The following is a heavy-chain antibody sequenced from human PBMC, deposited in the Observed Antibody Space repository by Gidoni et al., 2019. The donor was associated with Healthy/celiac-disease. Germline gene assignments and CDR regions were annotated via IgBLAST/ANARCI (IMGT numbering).Heavy chain of an antibody. D-gene: IGHD1-7*01. CDR2: INHSGST. J-gene: IGHJ2*01. V-gene: IGHV4-34*01. CDR3: ARGLPNWNYVRRNWYFDL. Sequence: QVQLQQWGAGLLKPSATLSLTCAVYGGSFSGYYWSWIRQPPGKGLEWIGEINHSGSTNYNPSLKSRVTISVDTSKNQFSLKLSSVTAADTAVYYCARGLPNWNYVRRNWYFDLWGRGTLVTVSS. CDR1: GGSFSGYY.